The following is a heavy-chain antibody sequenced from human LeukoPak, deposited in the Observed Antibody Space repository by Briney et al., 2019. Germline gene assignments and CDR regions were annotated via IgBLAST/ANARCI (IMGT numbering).Heavy chain of an antibody. Sequence: ASVKVSCKASGYTFTSYGISWVRQAPGQGLEWMGWIGAYNGNTNYAQKLQGRVTMTTDTSTSTAYMELRSLRSDDTAVYYCARVRSSWYSGPFDYWGQGTLVTVSS. CDR2: IGAYNGNT. CDR3: ARVRSSWYSGPFDY. V-gene: IGHV1-18*01. CDR1: GYTFTSYG. D-gene: IGHD6-13*01. J-gene: IGHJ4*02.